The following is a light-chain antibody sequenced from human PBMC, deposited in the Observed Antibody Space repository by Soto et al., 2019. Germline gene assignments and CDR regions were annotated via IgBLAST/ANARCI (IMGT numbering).Light chain of an antibody. Sequence: DIQMTPSPSSLSASVVDTVTITCRASQSISSYLNWYQQKPGKAPNLLIYTASSLESGVPSRFSGSGSGTDFTLTISSLQPEDFATYYCQQGYSTPQTFGQGTKVDIK. V-gene: IGKV1-39*01. CDR1: QSISSY. J-gene: IGKJ1*01. CDR3: QQGYSTPQT. CDR2: TAS.